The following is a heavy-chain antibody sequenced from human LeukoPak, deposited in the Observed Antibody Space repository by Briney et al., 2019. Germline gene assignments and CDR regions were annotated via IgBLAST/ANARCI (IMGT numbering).Heavy chain of an antibody. Sequence: ASVKVSCKASGYVFTSYGLSWVRQAPGQGLEWMGWISAYNGNTRYAQKFHGRVTMTTDTSTRTAYMEMRSLRSDDTAVYYCARDRRGRAVANPYYYNGMDVWGEGTTVTVSS. CDR3: ARDRRGRAVANPYYYNGMDV. CDR2: ISAYNGNT. V-gene: IGHV1-18*01. J-gene: IGHJ6*04. CDR1: GYVFTSYG. D-gene: IGHD6-19*01.